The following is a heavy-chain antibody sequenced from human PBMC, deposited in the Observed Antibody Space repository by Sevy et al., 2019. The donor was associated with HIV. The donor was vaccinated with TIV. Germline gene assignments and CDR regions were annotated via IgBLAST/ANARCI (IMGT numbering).Heavy chain of an antibody. CDR1: QFTFRDYT. CDR3: ARDRDYYGSGTYDY. D-gene: IGHD3-10*01. CDR2: ISSGSSYI. Sequence: GGSLRLSCAASQFTFRDYTMNWVRQTPGKGLEWISYISSGSSYIRYADSVKGRFTISRDNAENSLYLQMNGLRAEDTGVYFCARDRDYYGSGTYDYWGQGTLVTVSS. J-gene: IGHJ4*02. V-gene: IGHV3-21*06.